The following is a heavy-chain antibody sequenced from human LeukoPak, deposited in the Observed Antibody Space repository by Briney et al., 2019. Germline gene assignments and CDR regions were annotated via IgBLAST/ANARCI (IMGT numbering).Heavy chain of an antibody. D-gene: IGHD2-2*02. V-gene: IGHV4-59*01. CDR1: GGSISSYY. CDR3: ARERVVPAAIPGIWFDP. CDR2: IYYSGST. Sequence: PSETLALTCTFSGGSISSYYWSWIRQPPGKGLEWIGYIYYSGSTNYNPALNSRVTISIDTSKNQFSLKLSSVTAADTAVYYCARERVVPAAIPGIWFDPWGQGTLVTVSS. J-gene: IGHJ5*01.